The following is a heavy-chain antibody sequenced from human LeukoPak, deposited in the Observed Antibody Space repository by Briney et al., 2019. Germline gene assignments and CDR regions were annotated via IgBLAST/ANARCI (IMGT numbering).Heavy chain of an antibody. CDR2: IKQDGTEK. CDR1: GFTFSASW. V-gene: IGHV3-7*04. Sequence: HPGGSLRLSCAASGFTFSASWMSWVRQAPGKGLEWVANIKQDGTEKYSADSLKGRFTVSRDNVKKLLYLEMNSLRVEDTAVYYCARVGPPYYYYYMDVWGEGTTVTVSS. CDR3: ARVGPPYYYYYMDV. J-gene: IGHJ6*03.